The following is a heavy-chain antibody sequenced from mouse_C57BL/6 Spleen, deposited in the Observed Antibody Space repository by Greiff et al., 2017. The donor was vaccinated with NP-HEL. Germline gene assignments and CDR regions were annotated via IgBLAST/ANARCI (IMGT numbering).Heavy chain of an antibody. CDR2: ISSGSSTI. Sequence: EVQGVESGGGLVKPGGSLKLSCAASGFTFSDYGMHWVRQAPEKGLEWVAYISSGSSTIYYADTVKGRFTISRDNAKNTLFLQRTSLRSEETAMYYCARRKAYSKGDAMDYWGQGTSVTVSS. CDR1: GFTFSDYG. CDR3: ARRKAYSKGDAMDY. D-gene: IGHD2-5*01. V-gene: IGHV5-17*01. J-gene: IGHJ4*01.